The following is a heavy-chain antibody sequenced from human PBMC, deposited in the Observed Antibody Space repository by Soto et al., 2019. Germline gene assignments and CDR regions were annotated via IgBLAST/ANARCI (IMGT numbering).Heavy chain of an antibody. CDR1: GFAISRGYY. CDR3: AREKVGTTFFDN. Sequence: SETLSLTCSVSGFAISRGYYWSWVRQPPGKGLEWIGSIYPSVSSYHNPSLATRLRLSIDTSKNQFTLNLTSVTATDTALYFCAREKVGTTFFDNWGQGSQVTVSS. CDR2: IYPSVSS. J-gene: IGHJ4*02. D-gene: IGHD1-1*01. V-gene: IGHV4-38-2*02.